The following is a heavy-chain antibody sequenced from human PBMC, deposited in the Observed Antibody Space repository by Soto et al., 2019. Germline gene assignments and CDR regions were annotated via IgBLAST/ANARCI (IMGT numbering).Heavy chain of an antibody. CDR1: GGTFRSYV. Sequence: QVQLVQSGAEVKKPGSSVKVSCKASGGTFRSYVTSWVRQAPGQGLEWLGGIIPMYGTTYYAQTFQGRVTISADEPTSTAFMELSSLRSEDTAVYYCARIGTLDWTDDYWGQGTLVTVSS. V-gene: IGHV1-69*12. CDR3: ARIGTLDWTDDY. CDR2: IIPMYGTT. J-gene: IGHJ4*02. D-gene: IGHD1-1*01.